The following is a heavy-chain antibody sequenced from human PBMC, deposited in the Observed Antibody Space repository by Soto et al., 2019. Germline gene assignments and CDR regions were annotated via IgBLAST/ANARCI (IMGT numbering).Heavy chain of an antibody. CDR3: ARLFCSTTTCDSWFDP. CDR2: INPRDSYV. Sequence: GESLKISCTGFGYTFTTFWISWVRQMPGKGLEWMGRINPRDSYVNYSPSFQGHVTISLDKSISTAYLQWGSLKASDTAMYYCARLFCSTTTCDSWFDPWGQGTLVTVSS. J-gene: IGHJ5*02. D-gene: IGHD2-2*01. CDR1: GYTFTTFW. V-gene: IGHV5-10-1*01.